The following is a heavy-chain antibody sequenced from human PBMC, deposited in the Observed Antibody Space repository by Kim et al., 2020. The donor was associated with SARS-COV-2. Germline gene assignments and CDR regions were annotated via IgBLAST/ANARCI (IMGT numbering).Heavy chain of an antibody. CDR2: ISYDGSNK. J-gene: IGHJ1*01. V-gene: IGHV3-30*04. D-gene: IGHD2-2*01. Sequence: GGSLRLSCAASGFTFSSYAMHWVRQAPGKGLEWVAVISYDGSNKYYADSVKGRFTISRDNSKNTLYLQMNSLRADDTAVYYCARHAIIRWCLDTLVTV. CDR1: GFTFSSYA. CDR3: ARHAIIR.